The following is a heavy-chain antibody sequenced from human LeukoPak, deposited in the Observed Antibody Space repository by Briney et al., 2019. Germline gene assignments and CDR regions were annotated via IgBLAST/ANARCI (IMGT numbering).Heavy chain of an antibody. V-gene: IGHV1-2*02. Sequence: ASVKVSCKASGYTFTGYYIHWIRQAPGQGLEWMGWINPHSGGTNYAQKFQGGVTMTRDTSISTAYMELSRLRSDDTAVYYCARFFHAGTTGNVGFDYWGQGTLVTVSS. J-gene: IGHJ4*02. CDR3: ARFFHAGTTGNVGFDY. CDR2: INPHSGGT. D-gene: IGHD1-1*01. CDR1: GYTFTGYY.